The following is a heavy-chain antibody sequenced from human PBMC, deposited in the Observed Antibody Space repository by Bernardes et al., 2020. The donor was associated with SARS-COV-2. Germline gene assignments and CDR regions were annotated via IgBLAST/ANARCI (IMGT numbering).Heavy chain of an antibody. V-gene: IGHV4-39*01. CDR2: IYSSGTT. Sequence: SETLSLTCTVSSGSISNSNYYWGWIRQPPGKGLEWIGSIYSSGTTYKNPSLQSRVSNSVDTSKHQFSLRLTSVTAADTAVYYCVGSSCGRDCYIGGLRSCDYGMGVWGQGTAVTV. J-gene: IGHJ6*02. CDR3: VGSSCGRDCYIGGLRSCDYGMGV. D-gene: IGHD2-21*02. CDR1: SGSISNSNYY.